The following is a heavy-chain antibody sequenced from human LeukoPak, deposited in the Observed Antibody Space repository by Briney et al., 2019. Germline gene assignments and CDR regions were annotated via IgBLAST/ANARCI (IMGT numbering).Heavy chain of an antibody. D-gene: IGHD5-12*01. CDR3: ARSYSGYDYLDY. J-gene: IGHJ4*02. CDR1: GYSFPSYW. V-gene: IGHV5-10-1*01. Sequence: GESLKISCKGSGYSFPSYWITWVRQMPGKGLEWMGRIDPSDSYTNYSPSFQGHVTISADRSISTAYLQWSSLKASDTAMYYCARSYSGYDYLDYWGQGTLVTVSS. CDR2: IDPSDSYT.